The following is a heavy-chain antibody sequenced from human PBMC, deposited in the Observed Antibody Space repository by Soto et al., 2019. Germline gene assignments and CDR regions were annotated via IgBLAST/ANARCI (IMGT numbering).Heavy chain of an antibody. CDR1: GGSFSVYY. J-gene: IGHJ4*02. V-gene: IGHV4-34*01. CDR2: INHSGST. D-gene: IGHD3-3*01. Sequence: PSETLSLTCAVYGGSFSVYYWSWIRQPPGKGLEWIGEINHSGSTNYNPSLKSRVTISVDTSKNQFSLRLSSVTAADTAVYYCARDLRAHDFWRLDYWGQGTLVTVSS. CDR3: ARDLRAHDFWRLDY.